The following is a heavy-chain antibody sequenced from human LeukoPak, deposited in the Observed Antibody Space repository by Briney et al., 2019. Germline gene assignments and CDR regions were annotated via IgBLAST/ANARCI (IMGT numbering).Heavy chain of an antibody. D-gene: IGHD3-16*01. V-gene: IGHV4-38-2*02. J-gene: IGHJ4*02. CDR1: GYSLSSGYY. Sequence: SETLSLTCTVSGYSLSSGYYWGWIRQPPGKGLEWIGSIYHSGSTNYNPSLKSRVTISVDTSKNQFSLKLSSVTAADTAVYYCARRDSYPRRVFDYWGQGTLVTVSS. CDR3: ARRDSYPRRVFDY. CDR2: IYHSGST.